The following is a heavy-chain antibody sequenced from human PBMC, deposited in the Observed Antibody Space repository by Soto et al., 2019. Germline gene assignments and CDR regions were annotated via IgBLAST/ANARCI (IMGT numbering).Heavy chain of an antibody. CDR2: IYYSYTT. CDR3: TREAAYTGDDRSFDF. D-gene: IGHD5-12*01. Sequence: SETLSLTCTVSGGSISSGGYYWSWIRQHPGKGLEWIGYIYYSYTTEDAASVKGRFTISRDDSKNSVYLQMNSLKSEDTAVYYCTREAAYTGDDRSFDFWGQGTLVTVSS. J-gene: IGHJ4*02. V-gene: IGHV4-31*03. CDR1: GGSISSGGYY.